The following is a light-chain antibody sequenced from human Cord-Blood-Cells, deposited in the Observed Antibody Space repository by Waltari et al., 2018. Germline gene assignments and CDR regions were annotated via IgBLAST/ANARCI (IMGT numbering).Light chain of an antibody. Sequence: SYVLTQPPSVSVAPGQTARITCGGNNIGSKSVHWYQQKPGQAPVLVVYDDSERPSGVPGRFSGSNSGNAATRTISRVEAGDEADYYCQVWDSSGDHQVFGTGTKVTVL. CDR1: NIGSKS. CDR3: QVWDSSGDHQV. V-gene: IGLV3-21*02. CDR2: DDS. J-gene: IGLJ1*01.